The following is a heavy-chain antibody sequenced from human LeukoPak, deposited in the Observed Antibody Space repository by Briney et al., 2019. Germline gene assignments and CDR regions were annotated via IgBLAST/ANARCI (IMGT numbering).Heavy chain of an antibody. CDR3: ARHSRNTFGVVVVPNYFDY. V-gene: IGHV4-39*01. J-gene: IGHJ4*02. D-gene: IGHD3-16*02. CDR2: IYYSGST. CDR1: GGSISSTGYY. Sequence: SETLPLTCTVFGGSISSTGYYWGWIRQPPGKGLEWIGSIYYSGSTYYNPSLKSRVTISVDTSKNQFSLTLSSVTAADTAVYYCARHSRNTFGVVVVPNYFDYWGQGTLVTVSS.